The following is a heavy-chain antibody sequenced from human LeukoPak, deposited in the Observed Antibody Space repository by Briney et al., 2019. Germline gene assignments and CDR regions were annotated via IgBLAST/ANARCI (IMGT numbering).Heavy chain of an antibody. D-gene: IGHD6-19*01. CDR3: GLGGWLDY. V-gene: IGHV3-7*01. CDR1: GFTFSSYW. Sequence: GGSLRLSCAASGFTFSSYWMSWVRQAPGKGLEWVANIKRDGSEKYYVDSVKGRFAISRDNAKNSLYLQMNSLRAEDTAVYYCGLGGWLDYWGQGTLVTVSS. J-gene: IGHJ4*02. CDR2: IKRDGSEK.